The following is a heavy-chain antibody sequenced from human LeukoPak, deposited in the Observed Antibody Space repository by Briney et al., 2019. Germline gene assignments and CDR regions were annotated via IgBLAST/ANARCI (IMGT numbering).Heavy chain of an antibody. V-gene: IGHV4-39*01. J-gene: IGHJ4*02. Sequence: TETLSLTCTVSGGSISSSSYYWGWIRQPPGKGLEWIGSIYYSGSTYYNPSLKSRVTISVDTSKNQFSLKLSSVTAADTAVYYCARLPDGNIAAAGPFDYWGQGTLVTVSS. CDR3: ARLPDGNIAAAGPFDY. CDR2: IYYSGST. CDR1: GGSISSSSYY. D-gene: IGHD6-13*01.